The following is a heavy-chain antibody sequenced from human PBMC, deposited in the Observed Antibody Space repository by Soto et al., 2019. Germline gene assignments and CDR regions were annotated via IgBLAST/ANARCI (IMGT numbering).Heavy chain of an antibody. D-gene: IGHD2-2*01. Sequence: ASVKVSCKASGYSFASYYMHWVRQAPGQGLEWMGIINPSGGSTSYAQKFQGRVTMTRDTSTSTVYMELSSLRSEDTAVYYCARDSPTPDCSSTSCYLTDGWFDPWGQGTLVTVSS. CDR2: INPSGGST. J-gene: IGHJ5*02. V-gene: IGHV1-46*03. CDR1: GYSFASYY. CDR3: ARDSPTPDCSSTSCYLTDGWFDP.